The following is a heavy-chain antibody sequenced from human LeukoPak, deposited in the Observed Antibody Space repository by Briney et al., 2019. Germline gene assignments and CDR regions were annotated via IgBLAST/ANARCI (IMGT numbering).Heavy chain of an antibody. D-gene: IGHD3-9*01. CDR3: AAGYYDILSG. CDR1: GFTFSNSA. J-gene: IGHJ4*02. V-gene: IGHV1-58*02. Sequence: SVKVSCKASGFTFSNSAMQWVRQALGQRLEWIGWIVVGSGNTNYAQKFQERASITRDMSRSTVYMELSSLRSEDTAVYYCAAGYYDILSGWGQGTLVTVSS. CDR2: IVVGSGNT.